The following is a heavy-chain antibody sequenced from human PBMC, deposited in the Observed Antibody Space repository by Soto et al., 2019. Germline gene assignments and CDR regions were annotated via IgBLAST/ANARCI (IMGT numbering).Heavy chain of an antibody. Sequence: SLRLSCVDSGFSMYDYGMNWVRQAPGKGLEWVSYISSSSSVIYYADSVKGRFTISRDNAKNSVYLQMNRVRHEDTAVYYCARDFLSGKPWGQGTLVTVSS. V-gene: IGHV3-48*02. D-gene: IGHD3-10*01. J-gene: IGHJ5*02. CDR1: GFSMYDYG. CDR2: ISSSSSVI. CDR3: ARDFLSGKP.